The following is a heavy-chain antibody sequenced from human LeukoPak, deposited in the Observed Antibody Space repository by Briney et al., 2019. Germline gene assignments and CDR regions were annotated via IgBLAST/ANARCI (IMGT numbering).Heavy chain of an antibody. CDR2: IIPIFGTA. V-gene: IGHV1-69*06. D-gene: IGHD3-9*01. CDR3: ARYHYDILTGYFLAPDY. Sequence: GASVKVSCKASGGTFSSYAISWVRQAPGQGLEWMGGIIPIFGTANYAQKFQGRVTITADKSTSTAYMELSSLRSGDTAVYYCARYHYDILTGYFLAPDYWGQGTLVTVSS. CDR1: GGTFSSYA. J-gene: IGHJ4*02.